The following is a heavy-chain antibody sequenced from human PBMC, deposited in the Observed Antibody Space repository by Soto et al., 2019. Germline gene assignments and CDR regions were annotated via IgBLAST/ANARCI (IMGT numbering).Heavy chain of an antibody. CDR3: ARREIAVAGIDS. D-gene: IGHD6-19*01. V-gene: IGHV4-39*01. Sequence: PSETLSLTCTVSGASVSTGAYYWGWVRQPPGKGLEWIGTVYYTGSTYYNPSLESRVTISVDTSKNQFSLTLRSVTAADTAVYYCARREIAVAGIDSWGQGTLVTVSS. CDR1: GASVSTGAYY. CDR2: VYYTGST. J-gene: IGHJ5*01.